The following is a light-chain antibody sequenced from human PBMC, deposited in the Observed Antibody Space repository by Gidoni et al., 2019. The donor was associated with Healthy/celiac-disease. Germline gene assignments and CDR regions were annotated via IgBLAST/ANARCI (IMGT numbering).Light chain of an antibody. CDR2: EVS. V-gene: IGLV2-14*01. Sequence: QSALTQPASVSGSPGQSITISCTGTSSVVGGYNYVSWYQQHPGNAPKLMISEVSNRPSGVSTRFSGSKSGNTASLTISGLQAEDEADYYCSSYTSSSTLYVFGTGTKVTVL. CDR1: SSVVGGYNY. J-gene: IGLJ1*01. CDR3: SSYTSSSTLYV.